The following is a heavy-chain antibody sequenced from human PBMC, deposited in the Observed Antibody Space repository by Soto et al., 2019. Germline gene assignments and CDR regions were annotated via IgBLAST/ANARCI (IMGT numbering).Heavy chain of an antibody. D-gene: IGHD3-3*01. Sequence: PWWSLRLSCSASVFTSSSYSMNWFRQAPGKGLEWVSSISSSSSYIYYADSVKGRFTISRDNAKNSLYLQMNSLRAEDTAVYYCARDGYDFWSGYYGPPGMDVWGQGTTVTVSS. J-gene: IGHJ6*02. CDR2: ISSSSSYI. CDR1: VFTSSSYS. V-gene: IGHV3-21*01. CDR3: ARDGYDFWSGYYGPPGMDV.